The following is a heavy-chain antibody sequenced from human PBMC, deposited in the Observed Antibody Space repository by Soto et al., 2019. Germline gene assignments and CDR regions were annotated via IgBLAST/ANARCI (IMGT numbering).Heavy chain of an antibody. CDR1: GYTFTYRY. J-gene: IGHJ6*02. Sequence: GASVKVSCKASGYTFTYRYLHWVRQAPGQALEWMGWITPFNGNTNYAQKFQDRVTITRDRSMSTAYMELSSLRSEDTAMYYCASQDGYTLPTYYGMDVWGQGTTVTVSS. CDR2: ITPFNGNT. V-gene: IGHV1-45*02. CDR3: ASQDGYTLPTYYGMDV. D-gene: IGHD5-12*01.